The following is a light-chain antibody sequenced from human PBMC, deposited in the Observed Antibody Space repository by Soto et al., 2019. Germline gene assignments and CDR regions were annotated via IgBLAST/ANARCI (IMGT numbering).Light chain of an antibody. CDR3: QKYNSARWT. Sequence: DIQMAQSPSSVSASVGDRVTITCRASQGISIWLAWYQQKPGQAPKLLIYAASSLQSGVPSRFSGSGSGTDFTLTISSLQPEDVATYYCQKYNSARWTFGQGTKVDIK. J-gene: IGKJ1*01. V-gene: IGKV1-12*02. CDR1: QGISIW. CDR2: AAS.